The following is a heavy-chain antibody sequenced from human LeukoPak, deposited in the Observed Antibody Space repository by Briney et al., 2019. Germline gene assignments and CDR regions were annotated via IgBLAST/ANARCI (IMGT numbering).Heavy chain of an antibody. CDR2: IKGNGDTT. CDR1: GFTFNNYA. CDR3: AKGVQKVDV. J-gene: IGHJ6*04. V-gene: IGHV3-23*01. D-gene: IGHD4/OR15-4a*01. Sequence: QTGGSLRLSCAASGFTFNNYAMSWVRQAPGKGLEWVSGIKGNGDTTYYADSVRGRFTISRDNSKNTLSLQMNSLRAEDTAVYYCAKGVQKVDVWGKGTTVTVSS.